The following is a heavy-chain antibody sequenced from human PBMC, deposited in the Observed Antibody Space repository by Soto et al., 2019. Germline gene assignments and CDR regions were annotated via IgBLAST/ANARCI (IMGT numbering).Heavy chain of an antibody. J-gene: IGHJ4*02. CDR2: VKDGGHA. V-gene: IGHV4-34*01. D-gene: IGHD5-12*01. CDR3: ARGQEGVVATH. CDR1: GGSLSGYY. Sequence: QVQLQQWGAGLLKPSETLSLNCAVTGGSLSGYYWSWIRQPPGKGLEWIGEVKDGGHANYSPSLRGRVTISXXTPNNQFLLRLYSVTAADTGVYYCARGQEGVVATHWDQGSLVTVSS.